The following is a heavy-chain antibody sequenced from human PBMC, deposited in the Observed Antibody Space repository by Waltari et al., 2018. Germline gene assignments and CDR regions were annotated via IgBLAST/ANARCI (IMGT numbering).Heavy chain of an antibody. CDR3: ARRKYSGDYFFDV. D-gene: IGHD4-17*01. V-gene: IGHV4-38-2*01. CDR2: INHSGNA. Sequence: QVQLQESGQGLVKPSETLSLTCGVSGYNIAGGSYWGWLRQPPGRGLEGIGAINHSGNASRHPSLERRLTLSVDTSKNQLSLKLISVTAADTAVYYCARRKYSGDYFFDVWGQGPLVSVSS. CDR1: GYNIAGGSY. J-gene: IGHJ4*02.